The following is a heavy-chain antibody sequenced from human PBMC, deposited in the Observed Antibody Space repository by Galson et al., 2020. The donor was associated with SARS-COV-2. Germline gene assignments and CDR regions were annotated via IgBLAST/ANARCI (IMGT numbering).Heavy chain of an antibody. D-gene: IGHD6-19*01. J-gene: IGHJ4*02. V-gene: IGHV3-33*01. Sequence: GESLKISCAASGFTFSSHAIHWVRQAPGKGLEWVAQIFYDGSDKYYGDSVKGRFTISRDSSKNMVYLQMNNLKVDDTAVYYCARDGLLSSGWAFDYWGQGTRVSVAS. CDR3: ARDGLLSSGWAFDY. CDR2: IFYDGSDK. CDR1: GFTFSSHA.